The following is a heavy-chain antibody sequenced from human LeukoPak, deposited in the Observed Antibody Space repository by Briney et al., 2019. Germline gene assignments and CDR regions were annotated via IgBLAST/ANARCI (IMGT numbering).Heavy chain of an antibody. D-gene: IGHD2-2*01. CDR1: GGSIGSGSYY. CDR2: IYTSGST. V-gene: IGHV4-61*02. J-gene: IGHJ3*02. Sequence: SQTLSLTCAVSGGSIGSGSYYWSWIRQPAGKGLEWIGRIYTSGSTNYNPSLNSRVTISVDTSKNQFSLNLSSVTAADTAVYYCARVSTWDVIPAALRVGYAFDIWGQGTMVTVSS. CDR3: ARVSTWDVIPAALRVGYAFDI.